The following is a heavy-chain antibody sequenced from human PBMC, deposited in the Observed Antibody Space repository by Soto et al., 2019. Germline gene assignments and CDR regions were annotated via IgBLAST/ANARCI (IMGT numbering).Heavy chain of an antibody. D-gene: IGHD2-15*01. V-gene: IGHV4-34*01. CDR3: ARRYCSDSHGNYFDY. CDR2: INHSGFT. J-gene: IGHJ4*02. CDR1: GGSFTTYY. Sequence: QVQLHQWGAGLLKPSETLSLTCTVYGGSFTTYYWSWIRQSPGKGLEWIGEINHSGFTNYTPSLESRVTTSVDTSKNQFSLKLRSVTAADTAIYYCARRYCSDSHGNYFDYWGRGTLVSVSS.